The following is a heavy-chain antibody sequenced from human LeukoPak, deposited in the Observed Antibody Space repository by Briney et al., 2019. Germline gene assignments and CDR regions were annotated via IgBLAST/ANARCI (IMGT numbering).Heavy chain of an antibody. V-gene: IGHV4-61*08. CDR3: ARRASSSGDPSYYYYGMDV. D-gene: IGHD6-19*01. Sequence: PSETLSLTCTVSGGSISSGGYYWSWIRQHPGKGLEWIGYIYYSGSTNYNPSLKSRVTISVDTSKNQFSLKLSSVTAADTAVYYCARRASSSGDPSYYYYGMDVWGQGTTVTVSS. J-gene: IGHJ6*02. CDR2: IYYSGST. CDR1: GGSISSGGYY.